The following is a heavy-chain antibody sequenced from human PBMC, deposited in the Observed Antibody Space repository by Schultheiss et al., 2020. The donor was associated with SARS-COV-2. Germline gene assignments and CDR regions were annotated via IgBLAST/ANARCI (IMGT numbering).Heavy chain of an antibody. CDR1: GGSISSGGYY. CDR2: INHSGST. CDR3: ARGDSSRGMDV. V-gene: IGHV4-31*03. Sequence: SETLSLTCTVSGGSISSGGYYWSWIRQHPGKGLEWIGEINHSGSTNYNPSLKSRVTISVDTSKNQFSLKLSSVTAADTAVYYCARGDSSRGMDVWGQGTTVTVSS. J-gene: IGHJ6*02. D-gene: IGHD6-13*01.